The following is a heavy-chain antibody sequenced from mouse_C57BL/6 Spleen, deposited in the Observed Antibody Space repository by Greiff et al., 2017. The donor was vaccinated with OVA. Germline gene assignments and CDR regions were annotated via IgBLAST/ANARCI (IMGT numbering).Heavy chain of an antibody. CDR2: IYPGSGST. Sequence: QVQLQQPGAELVKPGASVKMSCKASGYTFTSYWITWVKQRPGQGLEWIGDIYPGSGSTNYNEKFKGKATLTVDTSSSTAYMQLSSLTSEDSSVYDCAGWGVTAVGAHCDDWGQGTTLTVSS. CDR3: AGWGVTAVGAHCDD. V-gene: IGHV1-55*01. CDR1: GYTFTSYW. J-gene: IGHJ2*01. D-gene: IGHD1-1*01.